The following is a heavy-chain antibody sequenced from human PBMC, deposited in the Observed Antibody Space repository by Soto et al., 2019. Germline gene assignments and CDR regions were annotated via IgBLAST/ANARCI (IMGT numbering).Heavy chain of an antibody. J-gene: IGHJ5*02. CDR2: IYYSGST. CDR1: GGSISSSSYY. D-gene: IGHD3-10*01. Sequence: SETLSLTCTVSGGSISSSSYYWGWIRQPPGKGLEWIAAIYYSGSTYYNPSLKSRVTISVDTSKNQFSLKLSSATAADTAVYYCARPLYYYGSGSYPWFDPWGQGTLVTVS. V-gene: IGHV4-39*01. CDR3: ARPLYYYGSGSYPWFDP.